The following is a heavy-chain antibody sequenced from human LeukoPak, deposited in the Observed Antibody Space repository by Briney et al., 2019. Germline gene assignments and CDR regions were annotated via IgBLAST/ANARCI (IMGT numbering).Heavy chain of an antibody. V-gene: IGHV4-59*01. J-gene: IGHJ4*02. D-gene: IGHD3-10*01. CDR3: AREGAGDLDY. Sequence: SETLSLTCTVSGVSISSYYWSWIRQPPGKGLEWIGYIYYSGSTNYNPALKSRVTISVDTSKNQFSLKLSSVTAADTAVYYCAREGAGDLDYWGQGTLVTVSS. CDR2: IYYSGST. CDR1: GVSISSYY.